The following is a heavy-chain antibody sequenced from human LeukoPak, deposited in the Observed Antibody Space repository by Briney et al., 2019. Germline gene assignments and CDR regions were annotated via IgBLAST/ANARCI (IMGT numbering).Heavy chain of an antibody. CDR2: IIPIFGTA. J-gene: IGHJ4*02. Sequence: GASVKVSCKASGGTFSSHAISWVRQAPGQGLEWMGGIIPIFGTANYAQKFQGRVTITADKSTSTAYMELSSLRSEDTAVYYCARANNWNYGLDYWGQGTLVTVSS. V-gene: IGHV1-69*06. D-gene: IGHD1-7*01. CDR1: GGTFSSHA. CDR3: ARANNWNYGLDY.